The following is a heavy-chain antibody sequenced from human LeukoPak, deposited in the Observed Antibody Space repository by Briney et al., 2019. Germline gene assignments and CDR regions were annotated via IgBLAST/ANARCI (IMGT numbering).Heavy chain of an antibody. V-gene: IGHV3-9*01. CDR1: GFSFEAYG. Sequence: GGSLRLSCAASGFSFEAYGMYWVRQAPGKCLEWVSGITWNSDDMAYADSVKGRFTISRDNAKNCLYLQTNSLTVEDTALYYCTRVTSWRTGFDYWGQGTLVTVSS. D-gene: IGHD1-1*01. CDR3: TRVTSWRTGFDY. CDR2: ITWNSDDM. J-gene: IGHJ4*02.